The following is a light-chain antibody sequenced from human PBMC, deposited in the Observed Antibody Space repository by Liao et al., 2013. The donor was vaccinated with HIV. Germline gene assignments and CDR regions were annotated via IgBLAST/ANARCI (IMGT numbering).Light chain of an antibody. Sequence: SYDLTQPPSLSVSPGQAAIISCSGDKLGEQYVSWYQQKAGQAPVMVIYEDTKRPSGIPERFSGSNSGNTATLTVSGTQAMDEADYYCQAWGSRTAVFGGGTKLTVL. CDR3: QAWGSRTAV. CDR2: EDT. J-gene: IGLJ3*02. CDR1: KLGEQY. V-gene: IGLV3-1*01.